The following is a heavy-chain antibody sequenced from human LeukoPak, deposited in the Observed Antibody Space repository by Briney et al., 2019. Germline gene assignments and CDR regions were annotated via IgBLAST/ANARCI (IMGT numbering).Heavy chain of an antibody. J-gene: IGHJ4*02. D-gene: IGHD6-19*01. CDR1: GFTFDDYA. Sequence: PGRSLRLSCAASGFTFDDYAMHWVRHAPGKGLEWVSGISWNSGSIGYADSVKGRFTISRDNAKNSLYLQMNSLRAEDTAVYYCARDSSGAGGSGYWGQGTLVTVSS. CDR2: ISWNSGSI. CDR3: ARDSSGAGGSGY. V-gene: IGHV3-9*01.